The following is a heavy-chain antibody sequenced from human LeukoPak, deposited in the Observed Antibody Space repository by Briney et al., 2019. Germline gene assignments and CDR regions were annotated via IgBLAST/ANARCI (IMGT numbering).Heavy chain of an antibody. V-gene: IGHV3-15*01. CDR2: IKGTDVGGAT. D-gene: IGHD3-3*02. J-gene: IGHJ1*01. Sequence: GGSLRLSCAASGFTVSSNYMSWVRQAPGKGLEWVGRIKGTDVGGATDYAAPVKGRFIISKDDSKRTLYLQMNSLSPEDTAVYYCTTVTHFNLGGQGTLVTVSS. CDR3: TTVTHFNL. CDR1: GFTVSSNY.